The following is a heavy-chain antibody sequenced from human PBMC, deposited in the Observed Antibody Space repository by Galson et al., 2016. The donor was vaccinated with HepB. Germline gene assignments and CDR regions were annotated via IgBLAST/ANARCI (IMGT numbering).Heavy chain of an antibody. CDR2: ISITSTTK. CDR1: GFTPSRHS. CDR3: ARDDRWYYYDSSGYYYGAFDM. Sequence: SLRLSCAGSGFTPSRHSMNWVRQAPGKGLEWISYISITSTTKYYADSVKGRFTISRDNAKNSLYLQMNSLGDEDTAVYYCARDDRWYYYDSSGYYYGAFDMWGQGTMVAVSS. D-gene: IGHD3-22*01. V-gene: IGHV3-48*02. J-gene: IGHJ3*02.